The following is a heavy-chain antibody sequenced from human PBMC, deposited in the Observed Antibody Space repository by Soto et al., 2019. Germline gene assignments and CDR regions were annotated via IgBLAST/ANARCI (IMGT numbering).Heavy chain of an antibody. CDR2: ISGSGGST. J-gene: IGHJ1*01. CDR3: AKDSRGGNWNRASFQH. V-gene: IGHV3-23*01. CDR1: GFTFSSYA. D-gene: IGHD1-1*01. Sequence: GGSLRLSCAASGFTFSSYAMSWVRQAPGKGLEWVSAISGSGGSTYYADSVKGRFTISRDNSKNTLYLQMNSLRAEDTAVYYCAKDSRGGNWNRASFQHWGQGTLVTVSS.